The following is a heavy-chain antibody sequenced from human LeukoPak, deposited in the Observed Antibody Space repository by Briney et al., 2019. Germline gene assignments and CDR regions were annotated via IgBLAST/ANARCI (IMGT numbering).Heavy chain of an antibody. CDR2: ISAYNGNT. J-gene: IGHJ4*02. V-gene: IGHV1-18*01. CDR3: ARSPMIVVVMPYYFDY. CDR1: GYTFTSYG. D-gene: IGHD3-22*01. Sequence: ASVEVSCKASGYTFTSYGISWVRQAPGQGLEWMGWISAYNGNTNYAQKLQGRVTMTTDTSTSTAYMELRSLRSDDTAVYYCARSPMIVVVMPYYFDYWGQGTLVTVSS.